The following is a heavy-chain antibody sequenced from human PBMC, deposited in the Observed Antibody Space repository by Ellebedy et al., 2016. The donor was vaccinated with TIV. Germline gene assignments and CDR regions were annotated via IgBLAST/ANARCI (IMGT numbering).Heavy chain of an antibody. V-gene: IGHV3-53*01. J-gene: IGHJ4*02. CDR1: GFTVSNNY. CDR3: ASSSSQGY. CDR2: IYSGGNT. Sequence: PGGSLRLSCAASGFTVSNNYMSWVRQAPGKGLEWVSVIYSGGNTFYAESVKGRFTISRDSSQNTLYLQMDSLRAEDTAEYYCASSSSQGYWGQGTLVTVSS.